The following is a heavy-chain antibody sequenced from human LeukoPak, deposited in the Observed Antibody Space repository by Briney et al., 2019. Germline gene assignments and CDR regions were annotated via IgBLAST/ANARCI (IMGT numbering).Heavy chain of an antibody. J-gene: IGHJ4*02. CDR3: ARHGSWGGTDY. CDR2: IYYTGST. Sequence: SETLSLTCTVSGDSISSGSYYWGWIRQPPGKGLEWIGSIYYTGSTHYNPSLRSRVTMSVDTSKNHLSLKLSSVTAADTAVYYCARHGSWGGTDYWGQGTLVTVSS. D-gene: IGHD7-27*01. CDR1: GDSISSGSYY. V-gene: IGHV4-39*01.